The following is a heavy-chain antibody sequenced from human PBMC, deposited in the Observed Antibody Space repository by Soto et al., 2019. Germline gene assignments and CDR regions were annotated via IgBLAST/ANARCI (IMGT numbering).Heavy chain of an antibody. D-gene: IGHD3-10*01. J-gene: IGHJ4*02. CDR3: ARHTYYYGSGVVNFDY. CDR1: GGSISSSSYY. Sequence: QLQLQESGPGLVKPSETLSLTCTVSGGSISSSSYYWGWIRQPPGKGLEWIGSIYYSGSTYYNPSLKSRVTISVDTSKNQFSLKLSSVTAADTAVYYCARHTYYYGSGVVNFDYWGQGTLVTVSS. CDR2: IYYSGST. V-gene: IGHV4-39*01.